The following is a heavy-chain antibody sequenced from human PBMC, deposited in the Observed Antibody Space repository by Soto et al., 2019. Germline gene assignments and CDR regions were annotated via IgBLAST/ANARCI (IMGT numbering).Heavy chain of an antibody. Sequence: ASVKVSCKASGYTFTSYGISWARQAPGQGLEWMGWISAYNGNTNYAQKLQGRVTMTTDTSTSTAYMELRSLRSDDTAVYYCAREEDSSSRYYFDYWGQGTLVTVSS. J-gene: IGHJ4*02. D-gene: IGHD6-6*01. CDR3: AREEDSSSRYYFDY. V-gene: IGHV1-18*01. CDR2: ISAYNGNT. CDR1: GYTFTSYG.